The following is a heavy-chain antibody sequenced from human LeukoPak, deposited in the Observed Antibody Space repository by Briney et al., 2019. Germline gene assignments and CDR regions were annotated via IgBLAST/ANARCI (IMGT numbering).Heavy chain of an antibody. D-gene: IGHD3-22*01. J-gene: IGHJ4*02. CDR2: IYYSGST. CDR3: ARRSGVLDSRDSRYYFDH. CDR1: GGSISSHY. V-gene: IGHV4-59*11. Sequence: SETLSLTCIVSGGSISSHYWSWIRQTPGKGLEYIGYIYYSGSTDYNPSLKSRVTISLDTSKNQLSLHLSSVTAAHTAVYYCARRSGVLDSRDSRYYFDHWGQGTLVTVSS.